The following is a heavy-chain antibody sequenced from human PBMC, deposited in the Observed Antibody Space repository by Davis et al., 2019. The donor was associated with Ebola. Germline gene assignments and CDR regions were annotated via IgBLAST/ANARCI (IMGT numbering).Heavy chain of an antibody. V-gene: IGHV1-3*01. CDR1: RYTFTSYA. CDR2: INAGNGNT. Sequence: ASVQVSCKASRYTFTSYAMHWVRHPPGQRLEWLGCINAGNGNTKYSQKFQGRVTITRDTSASTAYMELSSLRSEDTSVYYCARDRGGDYSFDYWGQGTLVTVAS. J-gene: IGHJ4*02. CDR3: ARDRGGDYSFDY. D-gene: IGHD3-10*01.